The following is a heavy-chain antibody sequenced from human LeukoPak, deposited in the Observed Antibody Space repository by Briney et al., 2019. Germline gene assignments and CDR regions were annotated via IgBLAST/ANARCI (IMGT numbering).Heavy chain of an antibody. CDR1: GGSISSYY. Sequence: SETLSLTCTVSGGSISSYYWSWIRQPPGKGLEWIGYIYYSGSTNYNPSLKSRVTISVDTSKNQFSLKLSSVTAADTAVYYCASHGGYSYGFDYWGQGTLVTVSS. J-gene: IGHJ4*02. V-gene: IGHV4-59*01. CDR2: IYYSGST. D-gene: IGHD5-18*01. CDR3: ASHGGYSYGFDY.